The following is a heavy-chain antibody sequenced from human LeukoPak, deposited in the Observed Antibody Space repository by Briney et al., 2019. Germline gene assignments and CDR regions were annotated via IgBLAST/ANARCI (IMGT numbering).Heavy chain of an antibody. CDR3: ARSGPRVGATLFV. Sequence: ASVTVSCTASGGTFTSYDINWVRQATGQGLEWMGWMNPNSGNTGYAQKFQGRVTITRNTSISTAYMELSSLRSEDTAVYYCARSGPRVGATLFVWGQGTLVTVSS. D-gene: IGHD1-26*01. CDR2: MNPNSGNT. V-gene: IGHV1-8*03. J-gene: IGHJ4*02. CDR1: GGTFTSYD.